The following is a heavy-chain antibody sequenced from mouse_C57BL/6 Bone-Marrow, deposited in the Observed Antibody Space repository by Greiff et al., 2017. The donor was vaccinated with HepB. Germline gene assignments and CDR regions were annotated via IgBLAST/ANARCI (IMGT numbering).Heavy chain of an antibody. V-gene: IGHV5-2*01. CDR3: ATHYATRAMDY. CDR1: EYAFPSYD. J-gene: IGHJ4*01. CDR2: INSDGGST. Sequence: EVMLVESGGGLVQPGESLKLSCESNEYAFPSYDMSWVRKTPEKRLELVADINSDGGSTYYPDTMERRFIISRDNTKKTLYLQMSSLRSEDTALYYCATHYATRAMDYWGQGTSVTVSS. D-gene: IGHD1-2*01.